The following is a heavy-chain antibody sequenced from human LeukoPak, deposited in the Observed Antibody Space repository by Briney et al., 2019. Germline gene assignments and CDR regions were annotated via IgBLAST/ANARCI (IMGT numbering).Heavy chain of an antibody. V-gene: IGHV3-15*01. J-gene: IGHJ4*02. Sequence: NPGRSLRLSCAASGFTFSNVWMSWVRQAPGKGLEWVGRIKSKTDGGTTDYAAPVKGRFTISRDDSKNTLYLQMNSLETEDTAVYYCTTVANGGDFDYWGQGTLVTVSS. CDR3: TTVANGGDFDY. D-gene: IGHD3-16*01. CDR2: IKSKTDGGTT. CDR1: GFTFSNVW.